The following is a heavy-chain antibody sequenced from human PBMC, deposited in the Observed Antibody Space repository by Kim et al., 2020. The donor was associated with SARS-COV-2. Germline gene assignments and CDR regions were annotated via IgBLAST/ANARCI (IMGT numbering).Heavy chain of an antibody. D-gene: IGHD2-15*01. J-gene: IGHJ4*02. V-gene: IGHV4-34*01. Sequence: SETLSLTCAVYGGSFSGYYWSWIRQPPGKGLEWIGEINHSGSTNYNPSPKSRVTISVDTSKNQFSLKLSSVTAADTAVYYCARGHGVGYCSGGSCYPYYFDYWGQGTLVTVSS. CDR2: INHSGST. CDR1: GGSFSGYY. CDR3: ARGHGVGYCSGGSCYPYYFDY.